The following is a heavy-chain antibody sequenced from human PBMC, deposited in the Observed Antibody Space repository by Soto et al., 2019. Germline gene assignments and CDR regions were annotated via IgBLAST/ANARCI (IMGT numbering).Heavy chain of an antibody. Sequence: SETLSLTCTVSGGSVSSGSYYWSWIRQPPGKGLEWIGYIYYSGSTNYNPSLKSRITISLDTSKSQFSLKLNSATAADTAVYFCARSWSQGYTYSYAYWGQGTPVTVSS. CDR3: ARSWSQGYTYSYAY. J-gene: IGHJ4*02. D-gene: IGHD5-18*01. V-gene: IGHV4-61*01. CDR2: IYYSGST. CDR1: GGSVSSGSYY.